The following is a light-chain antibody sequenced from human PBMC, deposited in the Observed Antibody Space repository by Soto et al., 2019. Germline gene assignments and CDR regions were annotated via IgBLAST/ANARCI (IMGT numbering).Light chain of an antibody. CDR3: QQSYSSPPT. V-gene: IGKV1-5*01. CDR1: QSVDSW. J-gene: IGKJ1*01. Sequence: QLTQSPSTLSASVGDRVTITCRASQSVDSWLAWYQQKPGKAPKVLIYDASTLGSGVPSRFSGSGFGTEFTLTITSLQTEDFATYYCQQSYSSPPTFGQGTKVDIK. CDR2: DAS.